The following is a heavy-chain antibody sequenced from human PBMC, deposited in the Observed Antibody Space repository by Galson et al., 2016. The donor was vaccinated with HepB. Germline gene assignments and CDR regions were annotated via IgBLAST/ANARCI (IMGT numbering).Heavy chain of an antibody. V-gene: IGHV1-24*01. CDR3: AHASYRDIGGLFYRGSYFDC. CDR2: FDPEDGET. Sequence: SVKVSCKVSGDSLTELSVHWVRQAPGYGLEWMGGFDPEDGETIYAQKFQGRVMTTEDTSTDIAYMELSSLTSEDTALYSCAHASYRDIGGLFYRGSYFDCWGQGTLVTVSS. J-gene: IGHJ4*02. D-gene: IGHD3-22*01. CDR1: GDSLTELS.